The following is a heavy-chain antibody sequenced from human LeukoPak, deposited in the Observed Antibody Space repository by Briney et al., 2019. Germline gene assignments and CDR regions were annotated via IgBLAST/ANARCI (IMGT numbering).Heavy chain of an antibody. CDR3: AKDLSRAVAADWFYP. CDR2: ISDSGGST. J-gene: IGHJ5*02. V-gene: IGHV3-23*01. D-gene: IGHD6-19*01. CDR1: GFTFSNSD. Sequence: GGSLRLSCAASGFTFSNSDMSWVRQGPGKGLEWVSYISDSGGSTYYADSVKGRFTISRDNSKNTLYLQMTNLRAADTAVYYCAKDLSRAVAADWFYPCDQGSLVTVSS.